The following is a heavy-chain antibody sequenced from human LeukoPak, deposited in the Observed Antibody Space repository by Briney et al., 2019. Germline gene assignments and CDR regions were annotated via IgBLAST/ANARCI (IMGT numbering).Heavy chain of an antibody. V-gene: IGHV3-48*04. J-gene: IGHJ4*02. CDR1: GFTFSSYS. CDR3: ASGYYYGTH. D-gene: IGHD3-10*01. CDR2: ISSSSSTI. Sequence: GGSLRLSCAASGFTFSSYSMNWVRQAPGKGLEWVSYISSSSSTIYYADSVKGRFTISRDNAKNSLYLQMNSLRAEDTAVYYCASGYYYGTHWGQGTLVTVSS.